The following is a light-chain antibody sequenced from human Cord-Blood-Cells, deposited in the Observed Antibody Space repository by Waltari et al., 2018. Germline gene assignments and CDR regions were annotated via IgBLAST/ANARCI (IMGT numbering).Light chain of an antibody. J-gene: IGLJ2*01. CDR2: KDS. Sequence: SYGLTQPPSVSVSPGQTARIPCSGDALPKQSAYWYQQKPGQAPVLVIYKDSERPSGIPERFSGSSSGTTVTLTISGVQAEDEADYYCQSADSSGTVVFGGGTKLTVL. CDR1: ALPKQS. V-gene: IGLV3-25*03. CDR3: QSADSSGTVV.